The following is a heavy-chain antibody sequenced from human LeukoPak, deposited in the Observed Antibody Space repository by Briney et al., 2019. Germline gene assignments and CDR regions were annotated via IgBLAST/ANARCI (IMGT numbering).Heavy chain of an antibody. V-gene: IGHV1-69*13. CDR3: AREREYCSGGSCYKGLKYYYYYYMDV. J-gene: IGHJ6*03. CDR1: GYTFTIYG. D-gene: IGHD2-15*01. CDR2: IIPIFGTA. Sequence: ASVKVSCKASGYTFTIYGISWVRQAPGQGLEWMGGIIPIFGTANYAQKFQGRVTITADESTSTAYMELSSLRSEDTAVYYCAREREYCSGGSCYKGLKYYYYYYMDVWGKGTTVTISS.